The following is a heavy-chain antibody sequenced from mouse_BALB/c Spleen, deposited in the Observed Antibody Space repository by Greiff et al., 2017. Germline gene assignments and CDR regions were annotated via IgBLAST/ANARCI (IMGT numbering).Heavy chain of an antibody. D-gene: IGHD2-4*01. J-gene: IGHJ2*01. CDR3: ARSASTMITAGYFDY. V-gene: IGHV14-3*02. CDR2: IDPANGNT. CDR1: GFNIKDTY. Sequence: EVQLQQSGAELVKPGASVKLSCTASGFNIKDTYMHWVKQRPEQGLEWIGRIDPANGNTKYDPKFQGKATITADTSSNTAYLQLSSLTSEDTAVYYCARSASTMITAGYFDYWGQGTTLTVSS.